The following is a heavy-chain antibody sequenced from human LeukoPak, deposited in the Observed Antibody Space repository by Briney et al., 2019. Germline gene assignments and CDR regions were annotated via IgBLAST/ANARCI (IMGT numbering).Heavy chain of an antibody. CDR1: GYTFTGYY. Sequence: ASVKVSCKASGYTFTGYYMHWVRQAPGQGLEWMGRINPNSGGTNYAQKFQGRVTMTRDTSISTAYMELSRLRSDDTAVYYCARDRDWGSSDPFDYWGQGTLVTVSS. J-gene: IGHJ4*02. V-gene: IGHV1-2*06. CDR2: INPNSGGT. D-gene: IGHD7-27*01. CDR3: ARDRDWGSSDPFDY.